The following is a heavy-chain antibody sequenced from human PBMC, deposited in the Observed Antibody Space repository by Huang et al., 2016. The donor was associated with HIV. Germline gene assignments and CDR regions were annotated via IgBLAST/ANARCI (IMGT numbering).Heavy chain of an antibody. V-gene: IGHV1-46*03. J-gene: IGHJ3*01. CDR1: GYTFTSNH. Sequence: QVQLVQSGAEVKKPGASVKVSCKASGYTFTSNHIHWVRQAPGQGIEWMGKINPRGGTTDYAQKFRGRVTMTRDTSTTTVYMVVSSLRSEDTAVYYCAKAGSGWSLMGDALDVWGQGTMVTVSS. CDR2: INPRGGTT. D-gene: IGHD6-19*01. CDR3: AKAGSGWSLMGDALDV.